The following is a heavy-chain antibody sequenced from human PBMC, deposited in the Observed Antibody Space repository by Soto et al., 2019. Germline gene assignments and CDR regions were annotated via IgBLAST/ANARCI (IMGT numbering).Heavy chain of an antibody. CDR3: ARRSSGWYFDY. D-gene: IGHD6-19*01. CDR1: GFSFSSYA. J-gene: IGHJ4*02. V-gene: IGHV3-23*01. Sequence: EVQLLESGGGLVQPGGSLRISCAASGFSFSSYAMNWVRQAPGKGLEWVSVISGSGYSTYYADSVKGRFTISRDNSKTALCLQRISLRAEDTAVYYCARRSSGWYFDYWGQGTLVIVSS. CDR2: ISGSGYST.